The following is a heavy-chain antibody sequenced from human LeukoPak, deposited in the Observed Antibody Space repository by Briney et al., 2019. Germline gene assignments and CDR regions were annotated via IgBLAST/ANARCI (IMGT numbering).Heavy chain of an antibody. D-gene: IGHD4-17*01. CDR2: ISSTSSYI. V-gene: IGHV3-21*01. CDR1: GFTFSTYS. CDR3: ARADYGNHYYFEY. Sequence: GGSLRLSCAGFGFTFSTYSMNWVRQAPGGGLQWVSAISSTSSYIYYADSVKGRFTISRDNTKNTLYLQMNSLSAEDTALYYCARADYGNHYYFEYWGQGTLVTVSS. J-gene: IGHJ4*02.